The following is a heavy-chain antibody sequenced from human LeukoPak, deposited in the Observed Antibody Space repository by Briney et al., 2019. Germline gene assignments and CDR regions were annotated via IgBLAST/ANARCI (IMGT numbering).Heavy chain of an antibody. CDR3: ARGTRISHDGLYY. V-gene: IGHV4-34*01. Sequence: SQTLSLICAVYGGSFSGYYWSWIRQPPGKGLEWSGEINHSGSTNYNPSLKSRVTISVDTSKNQFSLKLSSVTAADTAVYYCARGTRISHDGLYYWGQGTLVTVSS. CDR1: GGSFSGYY. D-gene: IGHD2/OR15-2a*01. J-gene: IGHJ4*02. CDR2: INHSGST.